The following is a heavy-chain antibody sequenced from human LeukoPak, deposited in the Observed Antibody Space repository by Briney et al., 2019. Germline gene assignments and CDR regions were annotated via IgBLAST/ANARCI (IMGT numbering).Heavy chain of an antibody. V-gene: IGHV4-39*01. J-gene: IGHJ6*03. Sequence: SETLSLTCTVSGGSISSSSYYWGWIRQPPGKGREWIGSIYYSGSTYYNPSLKSRVTISVDTSKNQFSLKLSSVTAADTAVYYCARGDSSGWPYYYYYMDVWGKGTTVTVSS. CDR2: IYYSGST. CDR1: GGSISSSSYY. CDR3: ARGDSSGWPYYYYYMDV. D-gene: IGHD6-19*01.